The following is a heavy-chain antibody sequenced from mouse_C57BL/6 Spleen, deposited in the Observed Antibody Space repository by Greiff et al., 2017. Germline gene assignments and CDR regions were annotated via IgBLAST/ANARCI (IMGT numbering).Heavy chain of an antibody. CDR3: ARMPHYYGSSYDYAMDY. Sequence: QVQLQQPGTELVKPGASVKLSCKASGYTFTSYWMHWVKQRPGQGLEWIGNINPSNGGTNYNEKFKSKATLTVDKSSSTAYMQLSSLTSEDSAVYYCARMPHYYGSSYDYAMDYWGQGTSVTVSS. V-gene: IGHV1-53*01. J-gene: IGHJ4*01. CDR2: INPSNGGT. CDR1: GYTFTSYW. D-gene: IGHD1-1*01.